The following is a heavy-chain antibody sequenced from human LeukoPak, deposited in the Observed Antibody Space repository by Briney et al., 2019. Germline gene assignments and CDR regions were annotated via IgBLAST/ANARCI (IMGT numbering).Heavy chain of an antibody. Sequence: GSSVKVSCKASGGTFSSYAISWVRQAPGQGLEWMGGIIPIFGTANYAQKFQGRVTITADESTSTAYMELSSLRSKDTAVYYCARDSCSSTSCQNWFDPWGQGTLVTVSS. J-gene: IGHJ5*02. CDR1: GGTFSSYA. CDR3: ARDSCSSTSCQNWFDP. CDR2: IIPIFGTA. D-gene: IGHD2-2*01. V-gene: IGHV1-69*01.